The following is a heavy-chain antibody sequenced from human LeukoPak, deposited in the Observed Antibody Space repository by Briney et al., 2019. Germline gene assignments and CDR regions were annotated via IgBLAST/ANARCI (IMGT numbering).Heavy chain of an antibody. CDR1: GFTFSSCA. J-gene: IGHJ5*02. Sequence: PGGSLRLSCAASGFTFSSCAMHWVRQAPGKGLEWVAVISYDGSNKYYADSVKGRFTISRDNSKNTLYLQMNSLRAEDTAVYYCARDSRRSSWYNWFDPWGQGTLVTVSS. CDR3: ARDSRRSSWYNWFDP. CDR2: ISYDGSNK. V-gene: IGHV3-30*04. D-gene: IGHD6-13*01.